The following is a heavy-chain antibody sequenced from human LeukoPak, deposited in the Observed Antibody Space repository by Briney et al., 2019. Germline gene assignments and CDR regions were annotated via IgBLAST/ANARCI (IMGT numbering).Heavy chain of an antibody. Sequence: SETLSLTCTVSGYSISSGYYWGWIRQPPGKGLEWIGSIYYSGSTYYNPSLKSRVTISVDTSKNQFSLKLSSVTAADTAVYYCARDTWSLLDYWGQGTLVTVSS. D-gene: IGHD3-3*01. CDR2: IYYSGST. V-gene: IGHV4-38-2*02. CDR3: ARDTWSLLDY. J-gene: IGHJ4*02. CDR1: GYSISSGYY.